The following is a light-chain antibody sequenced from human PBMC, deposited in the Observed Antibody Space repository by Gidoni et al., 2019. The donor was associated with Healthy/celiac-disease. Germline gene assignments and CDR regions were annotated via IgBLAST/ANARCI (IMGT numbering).Light chain of an antibody. Sequence: ALQMTQSPSSLSASVGDRVTITCRASQGIRDDLGWYQQKPGKAPKLLIYAASSLQSGVPSRFSGSGSGTDFTLTISSLQPEDFATYYCLQDYNYPLTFGQGTKVEIK. CDR1: QGIRDD. J-gene: IGKJ1*01. CDR3: LQDYNYPLT. CDR2: AAS. V-gene: IGKV1-6*01.